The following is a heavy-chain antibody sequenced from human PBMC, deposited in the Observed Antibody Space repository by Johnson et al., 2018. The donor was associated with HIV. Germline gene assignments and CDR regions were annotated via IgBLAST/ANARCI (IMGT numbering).Heavy chain of an antibody. V-gene: IGHV3-7*05. J-gene: IGHJ3*02. D-gene: IGHD6-19*01. CDR1: GFTFSSYW. CDR3: ARGVENKGIAVRPHDAFDI. Sequence: VQLVESGGGLVQPGGSLRLSCAASGFTFSSYWMSWVRQAPGKGLEWVANIKQDGSEKYYVDSVKGRFTISRDNAKNSLYLQMNSLRAEDTAVYYCARGVENKGIAVRPHDAFDIWGQGTMVTVSS. CDR2: IKQDGSEK.